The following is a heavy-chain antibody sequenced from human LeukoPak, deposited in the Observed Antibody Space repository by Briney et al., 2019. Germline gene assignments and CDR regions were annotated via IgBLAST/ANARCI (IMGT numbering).Heavy chain of an antibody. D-gene: IGHD5-12*01. CDR2: ISYDGSNK. J-gene: IGHJ4*02. V-gene: IGHV3-30-3*01. CDR3: ARDVDIVATIPDY. CDR1: GFTFSSYA. Sequence: GGSLRLSCAASGFTFSSYAMHWVRQAPGKGLEWVAVISYDGSNKYYADSVKSRFTISRDNSKNTLYLQLNSLRAEDTAVYYCARDVDIVATIPDYWGQGTLVTVSS.